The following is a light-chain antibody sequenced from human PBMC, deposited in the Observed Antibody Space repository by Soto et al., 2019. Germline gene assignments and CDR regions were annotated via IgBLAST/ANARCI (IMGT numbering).Light chain of an antibody. CDR1: QGITND. V-gene: IGKV1-17*01. CDR3: LQHNNFPWP. Sequence: DIQMTQSPSFLSASVGDRVTITCRASQGITNDLGWYQQEPGKAPNRLIYAASSLQSGVPSRFSGSRSATEFTLPISRRQPEDSATDYCLQHNNFPWPFGQGTKGEI. J-gene: IGKJ1*01. CDR2: AAS.